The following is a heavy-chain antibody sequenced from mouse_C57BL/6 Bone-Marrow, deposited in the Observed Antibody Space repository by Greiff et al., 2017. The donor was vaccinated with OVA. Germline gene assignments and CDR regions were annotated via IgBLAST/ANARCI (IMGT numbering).Heavy chain of an antibody. Sequence: SGPVLVKPGASVKMSCKASGYTFTDYYMNWVKQSHGKSLEWIGVINPYNGGTSYNQKFKGKATLTVDKSYSTAYMELNSLTSEDSAVYYCARSNWNAYWGQGTLVTVSA. V-gene: IGHV1-19*01. J-gene: IGHJ3*01. CDR1: GYTFTDYY. CDR3: ARSNWNAY. CDR2: INPYNGGT. D-gene: IGHD4-1*01.